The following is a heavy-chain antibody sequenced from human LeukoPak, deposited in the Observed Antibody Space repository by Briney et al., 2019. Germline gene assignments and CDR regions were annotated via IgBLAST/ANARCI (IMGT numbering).Heavy chain of an antibody. J-gene: IGHJ6*02. CDR3: ARDRITMVRMDV. V-gene: IGHV3-21*01. Sequence: GGSLRLSCAASGFTFSSYSMNWVRQAPGKGLEWVSSISSSSSYTYYADSVKGRFTISRDNAKNSLYLQMNSLRAEDTAVYYCARDRITMVRMDVWGQGTTVTVSS. CDR2: ISSSSSYT. CDR1: GFTFSSYS. D-gene: IGHD3-10*01.